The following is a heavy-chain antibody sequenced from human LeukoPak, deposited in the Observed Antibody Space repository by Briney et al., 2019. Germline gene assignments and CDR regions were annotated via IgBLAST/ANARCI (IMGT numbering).Heavy chain of an antibody. J-gene: IGHJ4*02. D-gene: IGHD3-9*01. CDR3: ATDISTHYFGS. Sequence: GGSLRLSCAASGISFRSYGMHWVRQAPGKGLEWVTFVWYDASNKYYAESVKGRFTISRDNSRNTVFLQMNSLRAEDTAIYYCATDISTHYFGSWGQGTLVTVSS. CDR1: GISFRSYG. CDR2: VWYDASNK. V-gene: IGHV3-30*02.